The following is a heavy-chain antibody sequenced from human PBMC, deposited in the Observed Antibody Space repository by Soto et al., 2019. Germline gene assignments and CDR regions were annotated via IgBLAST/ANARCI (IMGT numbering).Heavy chain of an antibody. CDR1: GYIFSNYD. V-gene: IGHV1-18*01. CDR3: ARDGEGFDY. CDR2: ISGYNGNT. D-gene: IGHD3-10*01. J-gene: IGHJ4*02. Sequence: QVQLVQSGAEVKKPGASVKVSCKTSGYIFSNYDIHWVRQATGRGLEWMGWISGYNGNTNSAQKLQGRVTLTTDSSTTTAYLELKSLRSDDTAVYYCARDGEGFDYWGQGTLVTVSS.